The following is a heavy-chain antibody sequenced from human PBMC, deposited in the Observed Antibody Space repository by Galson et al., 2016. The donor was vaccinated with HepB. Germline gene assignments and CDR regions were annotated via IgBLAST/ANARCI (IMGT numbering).Heavy chain of an antibody. D-gene: IGHD6-19*01. V-gene: IGHV3-33*06. CDR2: MWYDGSKK. J-gene: IGHJ6*02. CDR1: GFTFGSYA. Sequence: SLRLSCAASGFTFGSYALHWVRQAPGKGLEWVAVMWYDGSKKYYSDSVKGRFTISRDNSKNTLYLQVNSLRVEDTAVFYCANDRGGAVPAAYGMDVWGQGTTVTVSS. CDR3: ANDRGGAVPAAYGMDV.